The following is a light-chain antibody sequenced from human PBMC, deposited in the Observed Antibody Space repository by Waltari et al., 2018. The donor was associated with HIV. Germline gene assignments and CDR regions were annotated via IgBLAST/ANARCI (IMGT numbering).Light chain of an antibody. CDR2: AAS. V-gene: IGKV1-6*01. J-gene: IGKJ2*01. CDR1: QGIGND. CDR3: LQDYIFPYT. Sequence: AIQMSQSPPSLSASVGDRVTLTCRASQGIGNDLSWYQQRPGKAPTLLIYAASILQTGVSSRFSGSGSVTDFSLTISSLQPEDSATYYCLQDYIFPYTFGPGTKLDIK.